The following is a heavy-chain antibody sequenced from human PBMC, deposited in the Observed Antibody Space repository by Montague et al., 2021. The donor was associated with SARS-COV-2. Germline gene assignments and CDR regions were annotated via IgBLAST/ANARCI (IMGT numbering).Heavy chain of an antibody. Sequence: SLRLSCAASGFTFSSYAMHWVRQAPGKGLEWVAVISYDGSNKYYADSVKGRFTTSRDNSKNTLYLQMNSLRAEDTAVYYCAGELGFYGMDVWGQGTTVTVSS. CDR2: ISYDGSNK. V-gene: IGHV3-30*04. D-gene: IGHD3-3*02. J-gene: IGHJ6*02. CDR3: AGELGFYGMDV. CDR1: GFTFSSYA.